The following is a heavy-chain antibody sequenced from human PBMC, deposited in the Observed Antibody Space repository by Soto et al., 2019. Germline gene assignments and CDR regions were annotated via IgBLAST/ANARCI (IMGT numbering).Heavy chain of an antibody. V-gene: IGHV1-18*01. CDR2: IIPYNDNT. J-gene: IGHJ4*02. Sequence: ASVKVSCKASGYIFSDYGINWVRLAPGQGLEWMGWIIPYNDNTKYAENFQGRVTLTTDTSTNTVYMELRSLTPDDTGVYYCATAPLIYDSSGYCLDYWGQGTLVTVSS. CDR1: GYIFSDYG. CDR3: ATAPLIYDSSGYCLDY. D-gene: IGHD3-22*01.